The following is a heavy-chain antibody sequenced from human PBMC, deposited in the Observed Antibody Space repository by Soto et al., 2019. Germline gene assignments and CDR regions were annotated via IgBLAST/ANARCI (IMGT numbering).Heavy chain of an antibody. D-gene: IGHD6-19*01. CDR2: ISAYNGNT. CDR3: ARDLAVAVIDY. J-gene: IGHJ4*02. Sequence: QVQLVQSGAEVKKPGASVKVSCKASDYTFTSYGISWVRQAPGQGLEWMGWISAYNGNTKYAQKFLGRVTMTTDTSTTTAYMELRSLRSDDTAVYYCARDLAVAVIDYWGQGTLVTVSS. V-gene: IGHV1-18*01. CDR1: DYTFTSYG.